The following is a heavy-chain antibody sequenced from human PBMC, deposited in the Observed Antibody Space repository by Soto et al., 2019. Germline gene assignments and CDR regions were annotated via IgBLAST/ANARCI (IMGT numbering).Heavy chain of an antibody. CDR1: GFTFGSTA. Sequence: PGGPLRLSCAASGFTFGSTAMSWVGHAQGEWLEWVSAISGSDGSTYYEDSVKGWFTISRDNSKNTLYLQMNSLRAEDSSVYYCAKDRLAAAGPNLFDYWGQGTLVTVSS. CDR3: AKDRLAAAGPNLFDY. V-gene: IGHV3-23*01. CDR2: ISGSDGST. J-gene: IGHJ4*02. D-gene: IGHD6-13*01.